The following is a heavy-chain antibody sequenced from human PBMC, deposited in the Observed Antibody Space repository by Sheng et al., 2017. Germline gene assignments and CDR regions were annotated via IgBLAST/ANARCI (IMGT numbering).Heavy chain of an antibody. D-gene: IGHD7-27*01. CDR1: GFTFSAYW. J-gene: IGHJ4*02. V-gene: IGHV3-7*01. Sequence: EVQLVESGGGLVQPGGSLRLSCAASGFTFSAYWMNWVRQAPGEGLEWVATIKEDGSEKYYVDSVKGRFTISRDNAKNSLYLQMNSLRAEDTAVYHCAKNWGHFDYWGPGNPGHRLL. CDR3: AKNWGHFDY. CDR2: IKEDGSEK.